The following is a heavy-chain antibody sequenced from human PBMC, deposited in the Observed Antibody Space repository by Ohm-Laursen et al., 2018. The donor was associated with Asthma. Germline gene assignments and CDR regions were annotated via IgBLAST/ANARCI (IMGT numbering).Heavy chain of an antibody. CDR2: ISTASSFI. D-gene: IGHD1-26*01. J-gene: IGHJ1*01. CDR1: GFTFSSYA. Sequence: SLRLSCAASGFTFSSYAMHWVRQIPGKGLEWVASISTASSFIYYADSVRGRFTTSRDNARNSVYLQMNSLRAEDTALYYCARIGPEWELPGREYSLHHWGEGTLVTVSS. CDR3: ARIGPEWELPGREYSLHH. V-gene: IGHV3-21*01.